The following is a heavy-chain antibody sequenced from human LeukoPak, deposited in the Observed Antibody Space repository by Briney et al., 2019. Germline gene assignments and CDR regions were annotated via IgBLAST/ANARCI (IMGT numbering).Heavy chain of an antibody. CDR2: IYPSDSNT. V-gene: IGHV5-51*01. D-gene: IGHD2-15*01. Sequence: GESLKISCQGSGYSFTNYWIGWVRQMPGKGLEWMGIIYPSDSNTRYSPSFQGQVTISADKPISTAYLQWSSLKASDTAMYFCARQGADCSGGSCYSDYWGQGTLVTVSS. CDR1: GYSFTNYW. J-gene: IGHJ4*02. CDR3: ARQGADCSGGSCYSDY.